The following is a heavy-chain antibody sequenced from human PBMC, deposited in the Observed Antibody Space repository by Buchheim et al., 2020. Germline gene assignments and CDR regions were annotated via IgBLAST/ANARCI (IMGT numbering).Heavy chain of an antibody. J-gene: IGHJ6*02. V-gene: IGHV3-7*04. D-gene: IGHD4-11*01. CDR3: VRASSTVRACYYGMDV. CDR1: GFMFSTYW. CDR2: IKQDGSEK. Sequence: EVQLVESGGVLVQPGGSLRLSCAASGFMFSTYWMSWVRQAPGKGLEWVANIKQDGSEKNYVDSVEGRFTISRDNAKNSLDLQMNSLRVEDTGVYFCVRASSTVRACYYGMDVWGQGTT.